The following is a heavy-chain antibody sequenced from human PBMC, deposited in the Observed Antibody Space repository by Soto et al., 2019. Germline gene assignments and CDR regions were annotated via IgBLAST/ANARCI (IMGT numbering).Heavy chain of an antibody. Sequence: PSETLSLTCAVSGASVSSTYWWSWVRQPPGKGPEWIGEINHRGSANYNPSLKSRVTISVDISKSQFSLKLSSVTAADTAVYYCARAEGPYVWGTYARSYGMDVWGQGTTVTVSS. CDR1: GASVSSTYW. V-gene: IGHV4-4*02. CDR2: INHRGSA. D-gene: IGHD3-16*01. J-gene: IGHJ6*02. CDR3: ARAEGPYVWGTYARSYGMDV.